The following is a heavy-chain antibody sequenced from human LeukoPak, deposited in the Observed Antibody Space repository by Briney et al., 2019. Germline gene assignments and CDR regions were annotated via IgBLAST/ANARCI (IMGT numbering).Heavy chain of an antibody. Sequence: GASVKVSCKASGYTFTNYGISWVRQAPGQGLEWMGWISPYNGNTNYAQKLQGRVTMTTDTSTSTAYMELRSLRSDDTAVYYCARERSRDGSFDSWGQGTLVTVSS. CDR3: ARERSRDGSFDS. CDR1: GYTFTNYG. J-gene: IGHJ5*01. CDR2: ISPYNGNT. D-gene: IGHD5-24*01. V-gene: IGHV1-18*01.